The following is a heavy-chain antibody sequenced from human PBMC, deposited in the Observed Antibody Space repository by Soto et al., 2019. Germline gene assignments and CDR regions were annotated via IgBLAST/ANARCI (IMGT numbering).Heavy chain of an antibody. CDR2: ISAYNGNT. CDR3: ARDQGQLVRTLVYFDY. V-gene: IGHV1-18*01. CDR1: GYTFTSYG. D-gene: IGHD6-13*01. J-gene: IGHJ4*02. Sequence: QVQLVQSGAEVKKPGASVKVSCKASGYTFTSYGISWVRQAPGQGLEWMGWISAYNGNTNYAQKLQGRVTMTTDTSTSTADIELRSLRSDDTGVYCCARDQGQLVRTLVYFDYWGQGTLVTVSS.